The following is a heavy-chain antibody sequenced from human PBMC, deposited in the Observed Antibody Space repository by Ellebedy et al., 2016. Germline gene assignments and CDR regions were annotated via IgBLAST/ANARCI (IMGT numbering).Heavy chain of an antibody. CDR3: ARAIVVVPAAIADYYYGMDV. D-gene: IGHD2-2*01. CDR2: IYYSGST. V-gene: IGHV4-31*03. J-gene: IGHJ6*02. Sequence: SETLSLTCTVSGGSIGSGGYYWSWIRQHPGKGLEWIGYIYYSGSTYYNPSLKSRVTISVDTSKNQFSLKLSAVTAADTAVYYCARAIVVVPAAIADYYYGMDVWGQGTTVTVSS. CDR1: GGSIGSGGYY.